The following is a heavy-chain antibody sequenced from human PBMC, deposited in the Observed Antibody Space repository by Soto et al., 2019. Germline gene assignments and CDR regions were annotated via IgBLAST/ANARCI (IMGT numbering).Heavy chain of an antibody. CDR3: ARGMVLEGLFIHWYFDL. V-gene: IGHV3-48*02. CDR2: ISGSGSTI. J-gene: IGHJ2*01. Sequence: EVQLVESGGGLVQPGGSLRLSCVASGFTFSTYSMSWVRQAPGRGLEWISYISGSGSTIYDADSVKGRFTISRDNAKNSLYLQMNSLRDEDTAAYYCARGMVLEGLFIHWYFDLWGRGTLVTVSS. CDR1: GFTFSTYS. D-gene: IGHD3-3*01.